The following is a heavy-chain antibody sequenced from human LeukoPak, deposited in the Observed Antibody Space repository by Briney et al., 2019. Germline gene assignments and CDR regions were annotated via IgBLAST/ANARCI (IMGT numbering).Heavy chain of an antibody. CDR3: ANEGIAAAASDY. Sequence: GGSLRLSCAAAGFTFSDYGMNWVRQAPGKGLEWVSGISGSGISTYYADSVKGRFTISRDNSKNTLYLQMNSLRAEDTAVYYCANEGIAAAASDYWGQGTLVTVSS. V-gene: IGHV3-23*01. CDR2: ISGSGIST. CDR1: GFTFSDYG. J-gene: IGHJ4*02. D-gene: IGHD6-13*01.